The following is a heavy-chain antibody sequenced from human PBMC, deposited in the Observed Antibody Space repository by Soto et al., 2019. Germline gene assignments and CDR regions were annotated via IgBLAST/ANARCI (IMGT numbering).Heavy chain of an antibody. V-gene: IGHV1-58*02. CDR2: IVVGSGRT. J-gene: IGHJ4*02. D-gene: IGHD6-13*01. CDR3: ARGKQLLLGN. CDR1: VFTFTNSA. Sequence: GASVKVSCTASVFTFTNSAIHWVRQARGQRLEWMGWIVVGSGRTDYAQKFQGRVTITADKSTSTAYMELSSLRSEDTAVYYCARGKQLLLGNWGQGTLVTVSS.